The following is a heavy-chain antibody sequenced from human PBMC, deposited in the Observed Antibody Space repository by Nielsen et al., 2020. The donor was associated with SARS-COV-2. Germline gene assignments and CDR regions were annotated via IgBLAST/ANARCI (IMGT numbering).Heavy chain of an antibody. Sequence: ASVKVTCKASGYTFTSYAMNWVRQAPGQGLEWMGWINTNTGNPTYAQGFTGRFVFSLDTSVSTTYLQLSSLKAEDTAVYYCARWSAPWTGLVTIDYWGQGTLVTVSS. CDR3: ARWSAPWTGLVTIDY. D-gene: IGHD3/OR15-3a*01. CDR2: INTNTGNP. CDR1: GYTFTSYA. V-gene: IGHV7-4-1*02. J-gene: IGHJ4*02.